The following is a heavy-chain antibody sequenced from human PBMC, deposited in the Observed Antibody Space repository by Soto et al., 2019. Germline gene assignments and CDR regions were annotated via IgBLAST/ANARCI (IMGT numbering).Heavy chain of an antibody. Sequence: EVQLVESGGGLVKPGGSLRLSCAASGFTFSNAWMSWVRQAAGKGLEWVGRIKSKTDGGTTDYAAPVKGRFTISRDDSKNTLYLQMNSLKTEDTAVYYCITDSPTGTVTTYAFDIWGQGTMVTVSS. J-gene: IGHJ3*02. D-gene: IGHD1-1*01. V-gene: IGHV3-15*01. CDR3: ITDSPTGTVTTYAFDI. CDR1: GFTFSNAW. CDR2: IKSKTDGGTT.